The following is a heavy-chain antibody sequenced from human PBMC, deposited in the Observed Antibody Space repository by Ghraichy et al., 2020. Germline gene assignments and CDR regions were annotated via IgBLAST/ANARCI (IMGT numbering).Heavy chain of an antibody. CDR3: ARAPRMGRRYSYGMYYFDY. Sequence: SQTLSLTCAVYGGSFSGYYWSWIRQPPGKGLEWIGEINHSGSTNYNPSLKSRVTISVDTSKNQFSLKLSSVTAADTAVYYCARAPRMGRRYSYGMYYFDYWGQGTLVTVSS. CDR2: INHSGST. CDR1: GGSFSGYY. V-gene: IGHV4-34*01. D-gene: IGHD5-18*01. J-gene: IGHJ4*02.